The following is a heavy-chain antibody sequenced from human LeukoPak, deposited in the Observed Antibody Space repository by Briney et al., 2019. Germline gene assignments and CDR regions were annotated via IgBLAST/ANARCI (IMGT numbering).Heavy chain of an antibody. CDR1: GFSFSDYY. D-gene: IGHD3-22*01. J-gene: IGHJ4*02. Sequence: PGGSLRLSCAASGFSFSDYYMSWIRQAPGKGLEWVSYISSSGSTIYYADSVKGRFTISRDNAKNSLYLQMNSLRAEDTAVYYCARVTYYYDSSGYSTPYFDYWGQGTLVAVSS. CDR3: ARVTYYYDSSGYSTPYFDY. CDR2: ISSSGSTI. V-gene: IGHV3-11*01.